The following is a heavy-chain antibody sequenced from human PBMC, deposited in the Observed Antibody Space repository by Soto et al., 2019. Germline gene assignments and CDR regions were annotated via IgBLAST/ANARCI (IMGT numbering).Heavy chain of an antibody. Sequence: PGGSLRLSCTASGFTFSNYAFNWVRQAPGKGLEWVSAISGDGATTFYADSVRGRFTFSRDNSKNTLYLQMNSLRAEDTAVYYCARISSTSSTTSWGQGTLVTVPS. CDR1: GFTFSNYA. D-gene: IGHD6-6*01. J-gene: IGHJ5*02. CDR3: ARISSTSSTTS. V-gene: IGHV3-23*01. CDR2: ISGDGATT.